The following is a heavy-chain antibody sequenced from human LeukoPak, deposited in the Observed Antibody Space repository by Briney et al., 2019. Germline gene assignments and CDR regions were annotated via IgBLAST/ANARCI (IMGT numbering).Heavy chain of an antibody. Sequence: GGSLRLSCAASGFTFDDYAMDWVRQAPGKGLEWVSGISWNSGSIGYADSVKGRFTNSRDNGQNSLYLQMNSLRAEDTALYYCVKDEKYYYDSSGYYGEVFDYWGQGTLVTVPS. D-gene: IGHD3-22*01. J-gene: IGHJ4*02. CDR1: GFTFDDYA. CDR3: VKDEKYYYDSSGYYGEVFDY. CDR2: ISWNSGSI. V-gene: IGHV3-9*01.